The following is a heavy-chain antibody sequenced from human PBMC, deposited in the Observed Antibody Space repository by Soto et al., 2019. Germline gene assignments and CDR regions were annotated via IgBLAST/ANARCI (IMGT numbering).Heavy chain of an antibody. Sequence: ASETLSLTCAVYGGSFSGYYWSWIRQPPGKGLEWIGEINHSGSTNYNPSLKSRVTISVDTSKNQFSLKLSSVTAADTAVYYCARGKKSGSSGGPWGQGTLVTVSS. D-gene: IGHD6-6*01. CDR3: ARGKKSGSSGGP. CDR2: INHSGST. J-gene: IGHJ5*02. V-gene: IGHV4-34*01. CDR1: GGSFSGYY.